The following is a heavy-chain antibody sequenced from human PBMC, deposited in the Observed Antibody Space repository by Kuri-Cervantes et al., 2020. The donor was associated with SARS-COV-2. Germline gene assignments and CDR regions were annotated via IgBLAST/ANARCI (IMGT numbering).Heavy chain of an antibody. V-gene: IGHV4-34*01. Sequence: SETLSLTCTVSDGSITDSSWGWIRQPPGKGLEWIGEINHSGSTNYNPSLKSRVTISVDTSKNQFSLKLSSVTAADTAVYYCARAAEYYFDYWGQGTLVTVSS. J-gene: IGHJ4*02. CDR2: INHSGST. CDR3: ARAAEYYFDY. CDR1: DGSITDSS.